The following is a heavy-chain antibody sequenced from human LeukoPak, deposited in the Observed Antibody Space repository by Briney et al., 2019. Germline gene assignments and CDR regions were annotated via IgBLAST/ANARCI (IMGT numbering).Heavy chain of an antibody. J-gene: IGHJ4*02. V-gene: IGHV3-7*01. CDR2: IREDGSDI. D-gene: IGHD2-8*02. Sequence: GGSLRLSCVGSGLTFNTYWMNWVRQAPGKGLEWVANIREDGSDINYLDSVKGRFTIFRDNAKHSLYLQMNGLRAEDTAVYYFARHWSHLDDWGQGTLVTVSS. CDR1: GLTFNTYW. CDR3: ARHWSHLDD.